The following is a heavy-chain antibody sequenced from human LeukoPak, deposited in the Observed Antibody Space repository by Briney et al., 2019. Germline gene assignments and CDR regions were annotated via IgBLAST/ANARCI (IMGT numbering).Heavy chain of an antibody. CDR1: GYTFTSYY. Sequence: ASVKVSCKASGYTFTSYYMHWVRQAPGQGLEWMGIINPSGGSTSYAQKFQGRVTMTRDTSTSTVYMELSSLRSEDTAVYYCARDPLSVGMATIYDYWGQGTLVTVSS. V-gene: IGHV1-46*01. CDR2: INPSGGST. D-gene: IGHD5-24*01. CDR3: ARDPLSVGMATIYDY. J-gene: IGHJ4*02.